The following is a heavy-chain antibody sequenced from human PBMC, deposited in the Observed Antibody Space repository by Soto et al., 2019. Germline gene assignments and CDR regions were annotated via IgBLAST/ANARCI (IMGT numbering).Heavy chain of an antibody. D-gene: IGHD2-8*02. V-gene: IGHV5-10-1*01. CDR1: GYSFTSYW. Sequence: ESLKISCKGSGYSFTSYWISWVRQMPGKGLEWMGRIDPSDSYTNYSPSFQGHVTISADKSISTAYLQWSSLKASDTAMYYCARSVILGYYYYGMDVWGQGTTVTVSS. CDR3: ARSVILGYYYYGMDV. J-gene: IGHJ6*02. CDR2: IDPSDSYT.